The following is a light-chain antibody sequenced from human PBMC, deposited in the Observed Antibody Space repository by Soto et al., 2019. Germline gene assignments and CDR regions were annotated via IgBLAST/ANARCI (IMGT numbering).Light chain of an antibody. CDR2: DAS. CDR1: QSISSW. Sequence: DIQFTQSPSTLSASVGDRGTITCRASQSISSWLAWYQQKPGKAPKLLIYDASSLESGVPSRLSGSGSGTEFTLTIRSLQPDDFATYYCQQYNSYWTFGQGTKV. J-gene: IGKJ1*01. CDR3: QQYNSYWT. V-gene: IGKV1-5*01.